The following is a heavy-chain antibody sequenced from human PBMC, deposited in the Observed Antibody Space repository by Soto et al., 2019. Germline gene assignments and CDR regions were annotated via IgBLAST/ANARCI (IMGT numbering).Heavy chain of an antibody. Sequence: SETLSLTCAVYGGSFSGYYWSWIRQPPGKGLEWIGEINHSGSTNYNPSLKSRVTISVDTSKNQFSLKLSSVTAADTAVYYCARGSLAGFDYWGQGTLVTVSS. J-gene: IGHJ4*02. CDR2: INHSGST. CDR3: ARGSLAGFDY. V-gene: IGHV4-34*01. D-gene: IGHD6-19*01. CDR1: GGSFSGYY.